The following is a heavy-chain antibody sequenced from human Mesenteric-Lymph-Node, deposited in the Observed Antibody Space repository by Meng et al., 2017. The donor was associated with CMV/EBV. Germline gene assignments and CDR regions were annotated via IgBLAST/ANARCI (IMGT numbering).Heavy chain of an antibody. D-gene: IGHD2-21*01. CDR3: AKDLRGQGRWTLGVKPPPNWFDP. CDR2: ISGSGSST. V-gene: IGHV3-48*03. CDR1: GFTFNAYE. Sequence: GGSLRLSCIASGFTFNAYEMNWVRQAPGKGLEWVSFISGSGSSTHYGDSVKGRFTISRDNAKSSLYLQMSSLRAEDTAVYYCAKDLRGQGRWTLGVKPPPNWFDPWGQGTLVTVSS. J-gene: IGHJ5*02.